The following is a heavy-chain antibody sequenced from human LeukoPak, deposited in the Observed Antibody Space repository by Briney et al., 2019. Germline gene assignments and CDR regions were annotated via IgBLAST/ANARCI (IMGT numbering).Heavy chain of an antibody. D-gene: IGHD2-2*01. CDR2: ISNSGGST. J-gene: IGHJ5*02. CDR3: ARLSLYCSSASCLDWFAP. CDR1: GFTFSSHA. V-gene: IGHV3-23*01. Sequence: GGSLRLSCAASGFTFSSHAMSWVRQAPGKGLEWVSAISNSGGSTYYSDSVKGRFTISRDNSKNTLYLQMDSLRAEDTAVYYCARLSLYCSSASCLDWFAPGGLGTLVTVSS.